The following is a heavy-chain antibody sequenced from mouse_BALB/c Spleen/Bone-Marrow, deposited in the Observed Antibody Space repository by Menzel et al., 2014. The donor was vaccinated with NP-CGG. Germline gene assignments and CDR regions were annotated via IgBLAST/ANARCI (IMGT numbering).Heavy chain of an antibody. CDR2: ISSGSSTI. CDR1: GFTFSSFG. D-gene: IGHD2-10*02. CDR3: VRSYDSYAMAF. V-gene: IGHV5-17*02. Sequence: EVQGVESGGGLAQPGGSRKLSCAASGFTFSSFGMHWARQAPEKGLEWVAYISSGSSTIYYADTVKGRFTISRDNPKNTLFLQMTSLRSEDTAMYYCVRSYDSYAMAFWGQGTSVTVSS. J-gene: IGHJ4*01.